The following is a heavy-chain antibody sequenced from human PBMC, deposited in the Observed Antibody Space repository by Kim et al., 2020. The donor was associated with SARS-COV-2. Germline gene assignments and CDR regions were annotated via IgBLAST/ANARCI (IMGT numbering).Heavy chain of an antibody. CDR3: ATGYHFDY. J-gene: IGHJ4*02. CDR1: GYTFTDYY. Sequence: ASVKVSCKASGYTFTDYYVDWVRQAPGQGLEWMGWINPKSGGTNYAQKFQGRVTFTGDTSISTAYMELSTLRSDDAAVYYCATGYHFDYWGQGSLLTVSS. CDR2: INPKSGGT. V-gene: IGHV1-2*02. D-gene: IGHD2-2*01.